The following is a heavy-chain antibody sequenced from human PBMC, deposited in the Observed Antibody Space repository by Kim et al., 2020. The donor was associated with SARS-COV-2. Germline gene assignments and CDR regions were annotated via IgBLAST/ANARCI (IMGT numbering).Heavy chain of an antibody. Sequence: SETLSLTCTVSGGSISSHYWSWFRQPPGKGLEWIGYIYYTGSTSYNPALKSRVTISTDTSKKQFSLKLRSVTAADTAVYYCATQGGCRSANCDWTGDYYYMDVWGKGTTVTVSS. J-gene: IGHJ6*03. V-gene: IGHV4-59*11. D-gene: IGHD2-2*01. CDR3: ATQGGCRSANCDWTGDYYYMDV. CDR1: GGSISSHY. CDR2: IYYTGST.